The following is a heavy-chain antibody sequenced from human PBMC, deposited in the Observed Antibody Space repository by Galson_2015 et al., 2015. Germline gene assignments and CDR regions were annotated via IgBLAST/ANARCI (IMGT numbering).Heavy chain of an antibody. CDR1: GFTFSTYA. V-gene: IGHV3-30-3*01. J-gene: IGHJ4*02. D-gene: IGHD1-14*01. CDR3: ARDGPKGLTSFDY. Sequence: SLRLSCAASGFTFSTYAIHWVRQAPGKGLEWVAVISYDGSKKSSADSVKGRFSVSRDNSKNTMYLQMSSLRVEDTAVYYCARDGPKGLTSFDYWGQGTLVTVSS. CDR2: ISYDGSKK.